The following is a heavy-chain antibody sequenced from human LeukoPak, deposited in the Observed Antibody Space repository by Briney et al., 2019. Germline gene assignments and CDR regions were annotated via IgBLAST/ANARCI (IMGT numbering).Heavy chain of an antibody. CDR2: ISSSGSTI. D-gene: IGHD6-19*01. V-gene: IGHV3-48*03. CDR1: GFTFSSYA. Sequence: GGSLRLSCAASGFTFSSYAMHWVRQAPGKGLEWVSYISSSGSTIYYADSVKGRFTISRDNAKNSLYLQMNSLRAEDTAVYYCATIAVAGQDYWGQGTLVTVSS. J-gene: IGHJ4*02. CDR3: ATIAVAGQDY.